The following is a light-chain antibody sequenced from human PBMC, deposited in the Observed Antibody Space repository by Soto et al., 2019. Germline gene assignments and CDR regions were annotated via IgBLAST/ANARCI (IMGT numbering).Light chain of an antibody. V-gene: IGKV1-5*03. CDR1: QDINKY. CDR2: KAS. J-gene: IGKJ4*01. CDR3: QQYKSYPLT. Sequence: DIQMTQSPSSLSASVGDRFTITCQASQDINKYLNWYQQKPGKAPKFLIYKASTLESGVPSRFSGSGSGTEFTLTISSVQPDDFATYYCQQYKSYPLTFGGGTKVDIK.